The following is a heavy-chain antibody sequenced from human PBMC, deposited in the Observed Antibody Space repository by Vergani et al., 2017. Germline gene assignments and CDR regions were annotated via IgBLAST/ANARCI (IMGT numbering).Heavy chain of an antibody. J-gene: IGHJ4*02. CDR3: ARVRTGLVATVTTLDY. D-gene: IGHD4-17*01. CDR1: GGSFSGYY. Sequence: QVQLQQWGAGLLKPSETLSLTCAVYGGSFSGYYWSWIRQPPGKGLEWIGEINHSGSTNYNPSLKSRVTISVDTSKNQFSLKLSSVTAADTAEYYCARVRTGLVATVTTLDYWGQGTLVTVSS. CDR2: INHSGST. V-gene: IGHV4-34*01.